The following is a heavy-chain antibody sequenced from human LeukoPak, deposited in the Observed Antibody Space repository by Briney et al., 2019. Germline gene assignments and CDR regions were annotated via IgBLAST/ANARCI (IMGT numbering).Heavy chain of an antibody. CDR1: GFTFSSYG. CDR3: AKGKEDYYDSSGPFGY. Sequence: PGGSLRLSCAASGFTFSSYGMHWVRQAPGKGLEWMAFIPYDGSNKYYADSVKGRFTISRDNSKNTLYLQMNSLRAEDTAVYYCAKGKEDYYDSSGPFGYWGQGTLVTVSS. CDR2: IPYDGSNK. V-gene: IGHV3-30*02. J-gene: IGHJ4*02. D-gene: IGHD3-22*01.